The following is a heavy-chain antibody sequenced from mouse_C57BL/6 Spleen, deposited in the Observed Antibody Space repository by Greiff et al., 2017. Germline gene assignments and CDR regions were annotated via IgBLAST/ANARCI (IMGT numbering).Heavy chain of an antibody. J-gene: IGHJ4*01. CDR3: ASYYYAMDY. V-gene: IGHV1-50*01. CDR1: GYTFTSYW. Sequence: QVQLKQPGAELVKPGASVKLSCKASGYTFTSYWMQWVKQRPGQGLEWIGEIDPSDSYTNYNQKFKGKATLTVDTSSSTAYMQLSSLTSEDSAVYYCASYYYAMDYWGQGTSVTVSS. CDR2: IDPSDSYT.